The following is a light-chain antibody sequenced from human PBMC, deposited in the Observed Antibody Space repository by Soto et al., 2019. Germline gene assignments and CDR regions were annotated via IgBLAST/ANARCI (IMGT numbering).Light chain of an antibody. CDR3: QQSYTNPIT. CDR2: AAS. J-gene: IGKJ5*01. V-gene: IGKV1-39*01. Sequence: DIHMTQSPSSLSASVGDIVTITCRASQSISSNLNWYQQKPGKAPKLLIYAASSLQSGVPSRLSGSGSGTDFTITISSMQTEDFETYYCQQSYTNPITFGHGTRLEI. CDR1: QSISSN.